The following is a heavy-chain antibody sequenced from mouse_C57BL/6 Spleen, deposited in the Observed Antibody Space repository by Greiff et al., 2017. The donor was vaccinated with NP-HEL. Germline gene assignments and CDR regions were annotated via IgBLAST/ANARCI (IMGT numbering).Heavy chain of an antibody. Sequence: QVQLQQPGAELVMPGASVKLSCKASGYTFTSYWMHWVKQRPGQGLEWIGVIDLSDSDTNYNHKFMGKSTLTVDKSSSTAYMQLSSLTSEDSAVYYCARKGPNYYGSSYWYFDVWGTGTTVTVSS. J-gene: IGHJ1*03. V-gene: IGHV1-69*01. CDR1: GYTFTSYW. CDR2: IDLSDSDT. CDR3: ARKGPNYYGSSYWYFDV. D-gene: IGHD1-1*01.